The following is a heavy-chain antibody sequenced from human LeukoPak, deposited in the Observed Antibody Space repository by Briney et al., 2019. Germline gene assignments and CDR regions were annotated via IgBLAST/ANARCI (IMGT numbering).Heavy chain of an antibody. J-gene: IGHJ4*02. CDR3: ARDPTRRFDL. Sequence: PGGALRLSCATSGFTFSSYWMTGVREAPGKGLERVASIVEDGGETYYLDSVKGRFTFSKDNAKHSLYLQMNSLRGEDTAVYYCARDPTRRFDLWGQGTLVTVSS. CDR2: IVEDGGET. CDR1: GFTFSSYW. V-gene: IGHV3-7*01.